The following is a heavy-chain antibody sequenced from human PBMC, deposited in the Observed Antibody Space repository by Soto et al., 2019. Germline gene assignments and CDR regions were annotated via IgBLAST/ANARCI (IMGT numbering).Heavy chain of an antibody. J-gene: IGHJ6*03. D-gene: IGHD4-17*01. Sequence: GSLRLSCAASGFTVSSNYMSWVRQAPGKGLEWVSVIYSGGSTYYADSVKGRFTISRDNSKNTLYLQMNSLRAEDTAVYYCARAPTYGEGPSSYYYYMDVWGKGTTVTVSS. V-gene: IGHV3-66*01. CDR3: ARAPTYGEGPSSYYYYMDV. CDR2: IYSGGST. CDR1: GFTVSSNY.